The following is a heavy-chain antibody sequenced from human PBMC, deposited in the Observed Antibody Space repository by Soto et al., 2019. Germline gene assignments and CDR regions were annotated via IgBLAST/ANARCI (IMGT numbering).Heavy chain of an antibody. J-gene: IGHJ6*02. Sequence: GGSLRLSCAASGFTFSSYWMSWVRQAPGKGLEWVANIKQDGSNKYYADSVKGRFTISRDNSKNTLYLQMNSLRAEDTAVYYCAKGEDIVVVPALLPYYYGMDVWGQGTTVTVSS. CDR3: AKGEDIVVVPALLPYYYGMDV. V-gene: IGHV3-7*01. CDR2: IKQDGSNK. CDR1: GFTFSSYW. D-gene: IGHD2-2*01.